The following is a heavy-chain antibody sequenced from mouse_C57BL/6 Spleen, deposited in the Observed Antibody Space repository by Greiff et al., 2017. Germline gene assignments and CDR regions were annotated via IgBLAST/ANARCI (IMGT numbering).Heavy chain of an antibody. D-gene: IGHD2-13*01. V-gene: IGHV1-47*01. CDR2: FHPYNDDT. Sequence: QVQLQQSGAELVKPGASVKMSCKASGYTFTTYPIEWMKQNPGKSLEWIGNFHPYNDDTKYNEKFKGKATLTVEKSSSTVYLELSRLTSDDSAVYYCARRIDGDYEGYFDVWGTGTTVTVSS. CDR1: GYTFTTYP. CDR3: ARRIDGDYEGYFDV. J-gene: IGHJ1*03.